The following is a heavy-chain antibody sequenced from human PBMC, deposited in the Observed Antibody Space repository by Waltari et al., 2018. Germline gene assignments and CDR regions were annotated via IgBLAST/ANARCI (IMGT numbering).Heavy chain of an antibody. CDR2: RKKDGSEE. CDR3: ARDQWFAFDI. CDR1: GFTLSSYW. J-gene: IGHJ3*02. Sequence: EVQLVESGGGLVQPGGSLRLSCAASGFTLSSYWMSWVRQAPGKGLEWVANRKKDGSEEYYVDSVRGRFTSSRDNAKNSLYLQMNSLRPEDTAVYYCARDQWFAFDIWGQGTMVTVSS. V-gene: IGHV3-7*01. D-gene: IGHD3-22*01.